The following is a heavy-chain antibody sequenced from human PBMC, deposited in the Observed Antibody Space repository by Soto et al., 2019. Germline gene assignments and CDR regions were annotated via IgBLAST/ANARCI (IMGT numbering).Heavy chain of an antibody. V-gene: IGHV3-15*01. CDR2: IKSKTDGGTT. J-gene: IGHJ6*02. D-gene: IGHD1-26*01. CDR3: TTATDPTYYYYYRMDV. CDR1: GFTFSNAW. Sequence: GGSLRLSCAASGFTFSNAWMSWVRQAPGKGLEWVGRIKSKTDGGTTDYAAPVKGRFTISRDDSKNTLYLQMNSLKTEDTAVYYCTTATDPTYYYYYRMDVWGQGTTVTVSS.